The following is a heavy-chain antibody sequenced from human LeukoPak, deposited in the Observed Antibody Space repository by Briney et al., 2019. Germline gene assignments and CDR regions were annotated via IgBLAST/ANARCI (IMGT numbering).Heavy chain of an antibody. D-gene: IGHD6-19*01. CDR2: ISGSGGST. J-gene: IGHJ4*02. CDR3: ARDPSSGWSEGNY. CDR1: GFTFSSYA. Sequence: PGGSLRLSCAASGFTFSSYAMSWVRQAPGKGLEWVSAISGSGGSTYYADSVKGRFTISRDNAKNSLYLQMNSLRAEDTAVYYCARDPSSGWSEGNYWGQGTLVTVSS. V-gene: IGHV3-23*01.